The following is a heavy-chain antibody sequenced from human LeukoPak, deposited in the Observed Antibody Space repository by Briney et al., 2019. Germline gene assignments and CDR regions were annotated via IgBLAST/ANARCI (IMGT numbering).Heavy chain of an antibody. CDR1: GDSVSRNNAG. V-gene: IGHV6-1*01. J-gene: IGHJ6*03. CDR3: AREGYCSSTSCPDYYYMDV. Sequence: SQTLSLSCALFGDSVSRNNAGWSWVRQSPSRGGEWLGSTFYRYKLNNDYAGAVKSHIIRNAEKAKNTESHQLNWWTPEDTAVYYSAREGYCSSTSCPDYYYMDVWGKGTTVTVSS. CDR2: TFYRYKLNN. D-gene: IGHD2-2*01.